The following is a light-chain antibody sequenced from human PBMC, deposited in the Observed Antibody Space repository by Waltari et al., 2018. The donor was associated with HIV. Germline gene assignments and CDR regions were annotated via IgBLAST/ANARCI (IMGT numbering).Light chain of an antibody. V-gene: IGKV1-8*01. CDR2: GAS. J-gene: IGKJ1*01. CDR1: QGISSY. Sequence: AIRMTQSPSSFSASTGDRVTITCRASQGISSYLAWYQQRPGRAPKLLIYGASSLQSGVPSRISGSGSGTDFTLTISCLQSEDFATYYYQQYYSYPPTFGQGTKVEIK. CDR3: QQYYSYPPT.